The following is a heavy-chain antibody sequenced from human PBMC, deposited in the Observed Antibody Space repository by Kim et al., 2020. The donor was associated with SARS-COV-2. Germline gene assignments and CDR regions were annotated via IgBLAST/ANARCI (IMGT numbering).Heavy chain of an antibody. D-gene: IGHD3-10*01. CDR2: MFYSGST. CDR3: ARGRGNYYFDY. CDR1: GGSLNSGTYF. J-gene: IGHJ4*02. Sequence: SETLSLTCSVSGGSLNSGTYFWSWIRQPPWKGLEWIGHMFYSGSTIYNTSLKSRVTVSVGTSKNQFSLMLSSVTAADTALYYCARGRGNYYFDYWGQG. V-gene: IGHV4-61*01.